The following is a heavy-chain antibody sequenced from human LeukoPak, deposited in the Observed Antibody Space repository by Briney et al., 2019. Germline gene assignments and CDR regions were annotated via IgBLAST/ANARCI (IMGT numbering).Heavy chain of an antibody. D-gene: IGHD3-10*01. J-gene: IGHJ4*02. CDR1: GFTFSSYG. CDR3: AKDRDGSGSYYHY. CDR2: ISGSGGST. Sequence: GGSLRLSCAASGFTFSSYGMSWVRQAPGKGLEWVSAISGSGGSTYYADSVKGRFTISRGNSKNTLYLQMNSLRAEDTAVYYCAKDRDGSGSYYHYWGQGTLVTVSS. V-gene: IGHV3-23*01.